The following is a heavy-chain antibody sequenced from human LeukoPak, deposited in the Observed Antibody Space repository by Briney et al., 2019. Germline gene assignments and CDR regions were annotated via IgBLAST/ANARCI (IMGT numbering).Heavy chain of an antibody. J-gene: IGHJ4*02. V-gene: IGHV4-30-2*02. D-gene: IGHD6-19*01. CDR2: IYHSGST. CDR1: GGSISSGGYY. Sequence: KPSETLSLTCTVSGGSISSGGYYWSWIRQPPGKGLEWIGYIYHSGSTYYNPSLKSRVTISVDTSKNQFSLKLSSVTAADTAVYYCARAVAVAGKYDYWGQGTLVTVPS. CDR3: ARAVAVAGKYDY.